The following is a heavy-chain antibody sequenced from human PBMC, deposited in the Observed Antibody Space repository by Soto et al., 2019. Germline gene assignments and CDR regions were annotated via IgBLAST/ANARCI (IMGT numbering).Heavy chain of an antibody. Sequence: SETLSLTCTVSGGSISSGGYYWSWIRQHPGKGLEWIGYIYYSGSTYYNPSLKSRVTISVDTSKNQFSLKLSSVTAADTAVYYCARGSPATTVDYWGQGTLVTVSS. V-gene: IGHV4-31*03. J-gene: IGHJ4*02. CDR2: IYYSGST. D-gene: IGHD2-15*01. CDR3: ARGSPATTVDY. CDR1: GGSISSGGYY.